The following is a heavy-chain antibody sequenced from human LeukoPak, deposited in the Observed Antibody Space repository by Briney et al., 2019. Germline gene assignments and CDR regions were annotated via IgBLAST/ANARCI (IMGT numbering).Heavy chain of an antibody. J-gene: IGHJ4*02. CDR2: ISGSGGST. CDR3: AKDRSSTSDICHGDFDY. Sequence: GGSLRLSCAASGFTFSSYAVSWIRQAPGKGLEWVSSISGSGGSTYSADSVKGRFTISRDNSKNTLYLQMNSLRAEDTALYYCAKDRSSTSDICHGDFDYWGQGTLVTVSS. D-gene: IGHD2-8*01. CDR1: GFTFSSYA. V-gene: IGHV3-23*01.